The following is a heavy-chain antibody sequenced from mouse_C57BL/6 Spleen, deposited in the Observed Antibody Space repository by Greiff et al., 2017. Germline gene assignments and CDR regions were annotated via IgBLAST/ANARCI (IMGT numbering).Heavy chain of an antibody. CDR1: GYTFTNYW. CDR2: IYPGGGYT. D-gene: IGHD4-1*01. J-gene: IGHJ2*01. CDR3: ARSSRELGYYFDY. Sequence: VKLMESGAELVRPGTSVKMSCKASGYTFTNYWIGWAKQRPGHGLEWIGDIYPGGGYTNYNEKFKGKATLTADKSSSTAYMQFSSLTSEDSAIYYCARSSRELGYYFDYWGQGTTLTVSS. V-gene: IGHV1-63*01.